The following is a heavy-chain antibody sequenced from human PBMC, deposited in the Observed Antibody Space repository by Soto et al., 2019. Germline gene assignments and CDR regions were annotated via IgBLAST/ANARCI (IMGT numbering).Heavy chain of an antibody. V-gene: IGHV4-59*12. CDR1: GASISSDY. D-gene: IGHD3-3*01. CDR3: VRSNPNTKFRVNAPRGMDV. CDR2: IHYSGDT. Sequence: PSETLSLTCTVSGASISSDYWSWVRQPPGRGLEWIAYIHYSGDTNHNPSLKSRVTISIDTSKNQFSLRLSSVTAADTAVYYCVRSNPNTKFRVNAPRGMDVWGLGTTVTVSS. J-gene: IGHJ6*02.